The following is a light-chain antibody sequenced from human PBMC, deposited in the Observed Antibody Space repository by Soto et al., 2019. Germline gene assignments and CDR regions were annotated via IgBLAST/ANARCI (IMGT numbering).Light chain of an antibody. CDR1: QSVGSN. Sequence: EIVMTQSPATLSVPPGDTATLSCRASQSVGSNLGWYQQKPGQAPRLLIYRASTRATDIPARFSGSGSGTEFTLTFSSLQFEDSAVYYCPQNNNGQPLTFGGGTKVDIK. V-gene: IGKV3-15*01. J-gene: IGKJ4*01. CDR3: PQNNNGQPLT. CDR2: RAS.